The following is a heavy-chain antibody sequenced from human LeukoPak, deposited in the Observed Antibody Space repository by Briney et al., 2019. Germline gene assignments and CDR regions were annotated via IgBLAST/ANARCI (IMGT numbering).Heavy chain of an antibody. V-gene: IGHV4-59*12. D-gene: IGHD3-22*01. Sequence: SETLSLTCTVSGGSISSYYWSWIRQPPGKGLEWIGYIYYSGSTNYNPSLKSRVTISVDTSKNQFSLKLSSVTAADTAVYYCARDRYWDDSSGHFDYWGQGTLVTVSS. CDR2: IYYSGST. CDR3: ARDRYWDDSSGHFDY. CDR1: GGSISSYY. J-gene: IGHJ4*02.